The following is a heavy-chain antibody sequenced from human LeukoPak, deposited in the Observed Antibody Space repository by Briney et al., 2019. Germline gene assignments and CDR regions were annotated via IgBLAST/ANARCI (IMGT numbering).Heavy chain of an antibody. CDR2: ISGNNDNP. D-gene: IGHD2-2*01. J-gene: IGHJ4*02. V-gene: IGHV1-18*01. Sequence: ASVKVSCKPSGYTFSNFGISWVRQAPGQGREWMGWISGNNDNPNYGQKFQGRFTVTTDSSTSTAYMELRNLRSDDTAVYYCARDGTSTDDYWGQGTLVTVSS. CDR3: ARDGTSTDDY. CDR1: GYTFSNFG.